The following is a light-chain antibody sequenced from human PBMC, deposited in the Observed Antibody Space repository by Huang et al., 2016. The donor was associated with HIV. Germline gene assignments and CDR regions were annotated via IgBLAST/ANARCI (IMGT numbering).Light chain of an antibody. Sequence: DVQMTQSPSSLSASVGDRVTMTCRTSQNINSYLNWYHQKPGKAPKVLIYGASNLQGGVPSGFSGRGSGTDFSLTITSLQPEDFGTYYCQQSLISPPAFGPGTRVDFK. V-gene: IGKV1-39*01. CDR3: QQSLISPPA. CDR1: QNINSY. CDR2: GAS. J-gene: IGKJ3*01.